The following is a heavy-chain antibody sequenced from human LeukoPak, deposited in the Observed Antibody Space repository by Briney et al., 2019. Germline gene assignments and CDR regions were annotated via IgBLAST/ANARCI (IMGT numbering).Heavy chain of an antibody. V-gene: IGHV4-34*01. CDR2: INHSGST. CDR1: GGSFSGYY. D-gene: IGHD5-18*01. Sequence: SETLSLTCAVYGGSFSGYYWSWIRQPPGKGLEWIGEINHSGSTNYNPSLKSRVTISVDTSKNQFSLKLSSVTAADTAVYYCARVGESGYSYGSVPYYYYGMDVWGQGTTVTVSS. J-gene: IGHJ6*02. CDR3: ARVGESGYSYGSVPYYYYGMDV.